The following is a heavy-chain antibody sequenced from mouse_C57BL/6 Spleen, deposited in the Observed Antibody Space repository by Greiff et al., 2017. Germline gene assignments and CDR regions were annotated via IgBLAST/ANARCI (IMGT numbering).Heavy chain of an antibody. V-gene: IGHV1-53*01. CDR3: ARTSYGYDRVYAMDY. CDR2: INPSNGGT. CDR1: GYTFTSYW. D-gene: IGHD2-2*01. Sequence: QVQLQQPGTELVKPGASVKLSCKASGYTFTSYWMHWVKQRPGQGLEWIGNINPSNGGTNYNEKFKSKATLTVDTSSSTAYMQLSSLTSEDSAVYYCARTSYGYDRVYAMDYWGQGTSVTVSS. J-gene: IGHJ4*01.